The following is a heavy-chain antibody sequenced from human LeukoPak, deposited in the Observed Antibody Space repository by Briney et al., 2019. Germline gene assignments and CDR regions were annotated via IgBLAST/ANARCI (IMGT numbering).Heavy chain of an antibody. CDR3: ARGEPGFGGLPTVLDN. D-gene: IGHD4-23*01. V-gene: IGHV3-21*01. J-gene: IGHJ4*02. CDR1: GFTFSSFS. CDR2: ISSSTTYI. Sequence: GGSLRLSCAASGFTFSSFSMNWVRQAPGKGLEWVSSISSSTTYIYYADSVKGRFTISRDNAKDSLYLQMNSLRAEDTAVYYCARGEPGFGGLPTVLDNWGQGTLVTVSS.